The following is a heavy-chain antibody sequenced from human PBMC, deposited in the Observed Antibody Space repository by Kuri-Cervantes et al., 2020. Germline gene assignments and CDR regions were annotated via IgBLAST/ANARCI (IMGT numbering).Heavy chain of an antibody. Sequence: SETLSLTCTVSGGSISSSSYYWGWIRQPPGKGLEWTGSIYYSGSTYYNPSLKSRVTISVDTSKNQFSLKLSSVTAADTAVYYCARDSRYFDLWGRGTLVTVSS. V-gene: IGHV4-39*07. J-gene: IGHJ2*01. CDR3: ARDSRYFDL. CDR2: IYYSGST. CDR1: GGSISSSSYY.